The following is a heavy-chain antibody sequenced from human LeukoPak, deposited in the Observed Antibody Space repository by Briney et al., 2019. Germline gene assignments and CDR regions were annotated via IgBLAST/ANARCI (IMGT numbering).Heavy chain of an antibody. CDR3: ARDHCSSTSCHYYYYYYGMDV. D-gene: IGHD2-2*01. J-gene: IGHJ6*02. CDR2: IWYDGRNK. CDR1: GFTFSSYG. V-gene: IGHV3-33*01. Sequence: GGSLRLSCAASGFTFSSYGMHWVRQAPGKGLEWVAVIWYDGRNKYYADSVKGRFTISRDNSKNTLYLQMNSLRAEDTAVYYCARDHCSSTSCHYYYYYYGMDVRGQGTTVTVSS.